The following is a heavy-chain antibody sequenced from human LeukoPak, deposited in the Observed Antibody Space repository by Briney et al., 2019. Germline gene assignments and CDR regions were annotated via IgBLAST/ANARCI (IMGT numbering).Heavy chain of an antibody. CDR1: GGSISSYY. V-gene: IGHV4-59*01. Sequence: PSETLSLTCTVSGGSISSYYWSWIRQPPGKGLEWIGYIYYSGSTNYNPSLKSRVTISVDTSKNQFSLKLSSVTAADTAVYYCARGGGYSYGARYYYGMDVWGQGTTVTVS. D-gene: IGHD5-18*01. CDR3: ARGGGYSYGARYYYGMDV. CDR2: IYYSGST. J-gene: IGHJ6*02.